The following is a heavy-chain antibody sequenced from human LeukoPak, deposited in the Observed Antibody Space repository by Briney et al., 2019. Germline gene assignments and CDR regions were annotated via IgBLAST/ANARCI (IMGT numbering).Heavy chain of an antibody. D-gene: IGHD3-10*01. CDR1: GGSFSGYY. CDR3: ARERLIRGVAPFDY. V-gene: IGHV4-34*09. CDR2: INHSGST. J-gene: IGHJ4*02. Sequence: PSETLSLTCAVYGGSFSGYYWIWIRQPPGKGLEWIGEINHSGSTNYNPSLKSRVTISIDTSKTQFSLKLISVTAADTAVYYCARERLIRGVAPFDYWGQGALVTVSS.